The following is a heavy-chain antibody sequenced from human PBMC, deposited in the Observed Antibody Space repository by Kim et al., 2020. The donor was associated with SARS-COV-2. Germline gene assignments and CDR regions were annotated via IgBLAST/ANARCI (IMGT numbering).Heavy chain of an antibody. V-gene: IGHV4-34*01. J-gene: IGHJ6*03. D-gene: IGHD6-13*01. CDR1: GGSFSGYY. CDR2: INHSGST. CDR3: ARGPQVPKSYSSSNKRLYYYMDV. Sequence: SETLSLTCAVYGGSFSGYYWSWIRQPPGKGLEWIGEINHSGSTNYNPSLKSRVTISVDTSKNQFSLKLSSVTAADTTVYYCARGPQVPKSYSSSNKRLYYYMDVWGKGTTVTVSS.